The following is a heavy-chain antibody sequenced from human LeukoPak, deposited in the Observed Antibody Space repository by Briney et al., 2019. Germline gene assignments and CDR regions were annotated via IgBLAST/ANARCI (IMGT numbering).Heavy chain of an antibody. CDR3: ARVLSPGLWFGELLGNYYYYYMDV. D-gene: IGHD3-10*01. Sequence: ASVKVSCKASGYTFTSYGISWVRQAPGQGLEWMGWISAYNGNTNYAQKLQGRVTMTTDTSTSTAYMELRSLRSDDTAVYYCARVLSPGLWFGELLGNYYYYYMDVWGKGTTVTVSS. J-gene: IGHJ6*03. V-gene: IGHV1-18*01. CDR1: GYTFTSYG. CDR2: ISAYNGNT.